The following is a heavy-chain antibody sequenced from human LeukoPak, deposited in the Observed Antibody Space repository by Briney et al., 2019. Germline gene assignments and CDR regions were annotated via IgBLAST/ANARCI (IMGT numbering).Heavy chain of an antibody. V-gene: IGHV4-39*01. CDR3: ARHGSSSLHEWFDP. CDR2: IYYSGST. J-gene: IGHJ5*02. D-gene: IGHD2-2*01. Sequence: SSETLSLTCTDSGGSISSSSYYWGWIRQPPGKGLEWIGSIYYSGSTYYNPSLKSRVTISVDTSKNQFSPKLSSVTAADTAVYYCARHGSSSLHEWFDPWGQGTLVTVSS. CDR1: GGSISSSSYY.